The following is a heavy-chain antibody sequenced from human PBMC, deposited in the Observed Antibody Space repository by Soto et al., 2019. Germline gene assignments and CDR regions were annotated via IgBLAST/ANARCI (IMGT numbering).Heavy chain of an antibody. CDR1: GGSISSSSYY. J-gene: IGHJ4*02. D-gene: IGHD3-3*01. CDR2: IYHTSGST. Sequence: SETLSLTCSVSGGSISSSSYYWGWIRQPPGKGLEWIGSIYHTSGSTYYNPSLKTRVTISEDTSKNQFSLKLTSVTAADTAVYYCARRFYYFDYWGQGTLVTVSS. V-gene: IGHV4-39*01. CDR3: ARRFYYFDY.